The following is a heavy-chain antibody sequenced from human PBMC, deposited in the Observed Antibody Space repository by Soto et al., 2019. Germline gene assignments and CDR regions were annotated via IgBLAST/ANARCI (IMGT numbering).Heavy chain of an antibody. D-gene: IGHD3-22*01. Sequence: QVQLQESGPGLVKPSQTLSLTCTVSGGSISSGGYYWSWIRQHPGKGLEWIGYIYYSGSTYYNPSLKSRVTISVDTSKNQFSLKLGSVTAADTAVYYCARGGYYDSSGYLDAFDIWGQGTMVTVSS. CDR2: IYYSGST. CDR3: ARGGYYDSSGYLDAFDI. J-gene: IGHJ3*02. V-gene: IGHV4-31*03. CDR1: GGSISSGGYY.